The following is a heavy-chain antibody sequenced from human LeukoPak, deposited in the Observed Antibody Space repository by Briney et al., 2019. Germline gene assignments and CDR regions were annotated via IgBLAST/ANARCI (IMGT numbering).Heavy chain of an antibody. D-gene: IGHD3-9*01. J-gene: IGHJ4*02. Sequence: PSETLSLTCTVSGGSIISDSYFWSWIRQPPGKGLEWVGSISYDGTTYYNASPESRLSVSIDSSESQFSLRLTSVTAADTAVYFCSGDLRLRYFNWLALPLFQFWGQGSLVTVSS. CDR2: ISYDGTT. CDR1: GGSIISDSYF. CDR3: SGDLRLRYFNWLALPLFQF. V-gene: IGHV4-39*07.